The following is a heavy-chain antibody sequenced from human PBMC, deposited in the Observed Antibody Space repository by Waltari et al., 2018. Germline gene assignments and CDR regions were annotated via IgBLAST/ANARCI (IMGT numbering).Heavy chain of an antibody. CDR2: IWYDGTKT. J-gene: IGHJ6*02. CDR1: AFPFSSYA. D-gene: IGHD3-10*01. Sequence: QMQLVESGGGVVQPGRSLRLSCATSAFPFSSYAMHWVRQAPGKGLEWVAVIWYDGTKTYHADSVRGRFSISRDNFQSILYLQMDSLRAEDTAVYYCARVHGRVHYHGMDIWGQGTTVIVSS. CDR3: ARVHGRVHYHGMDI. V-gene: IGHV3-33*01.